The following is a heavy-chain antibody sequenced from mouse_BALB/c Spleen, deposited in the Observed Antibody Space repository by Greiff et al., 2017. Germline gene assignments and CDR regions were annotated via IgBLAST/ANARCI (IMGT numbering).Heavy chain of an antibody. CDR1: GYTFTSYT. Sequence: VQLQQSAAELARPGASVKMSCKASGYTFTSYTMHWVKQRPGQGLEWIGYINPSSGYTEYNQKFKDKTTLTADKSSSTAYMQLSSLTSEDSAVYYCARENYGSSFYAMDYWGQGTSVTVSS. D-gene: IGHD1-1*01. CDR2: INPSSGYT. CDR3: ARENYGSSFYAMDY. J-gene: IGHJ4*01. V-gene: IGHV1-4*02.